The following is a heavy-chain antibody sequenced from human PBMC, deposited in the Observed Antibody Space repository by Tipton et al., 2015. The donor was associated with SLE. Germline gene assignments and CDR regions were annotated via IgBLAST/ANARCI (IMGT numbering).Heavy chain of an antibody. V-gene: IGHV3-7*01. CDR3: ARGGDSGYGSSFDP. CDR2: IKQDGSDK. CDR1: GFTFSNYW. D-gene: IGHD5-12*01. J-gene: IGHJ5*02. Sequence: GSLRLSCTVSGFTFSNYWMSWVRQAPGKGLEWVANIKQDGSDKYYVDSVKGRITISRDNAENSLYLQMNSLRAEDTAVYYCARGGDSGYGSSFDPWGQGTLVTVSS.